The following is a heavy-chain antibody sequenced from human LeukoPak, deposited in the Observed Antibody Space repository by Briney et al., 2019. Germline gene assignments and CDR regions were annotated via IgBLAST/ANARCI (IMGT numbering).Heavy chain of an antibody. CDR1: GGSISSSSYY. V-gene: IGHV4-39*01. Sequence: PSETLSLTCTVSGGSISSSSYYWGWIRQPPGKGLEWIGSIYYSGSTYYNPSLKSRVTISVDTSKNQFSLKLSSVTAADTAVYYCARRGYSSGWYGGGFDYWGQGTLVTVSS. J-gene: IGHJ4*02. CDR3: ARRGYSSGWYGGGFDY. CDR2: IYYSGST. D-gene: IGHD6-13*01.